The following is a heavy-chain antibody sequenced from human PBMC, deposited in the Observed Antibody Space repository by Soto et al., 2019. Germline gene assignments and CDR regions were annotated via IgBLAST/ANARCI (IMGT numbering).Heavy chain of an antibody. V-gene: IGHV3-15*01. CDR2: IKSKTDGGTT. CDR1: GFTFSNAW. J-gene: IGHJ4*02. CDR3: TTDRVLLWCGESAPLFDY. Sequence: PGGSLRLSCAASGFTFSNAWMSWVRQAPGKGLEWVGRIKSKTDGGTTDYAAPGKGRFTISRDDSKNTLYLQMNSLKTEDTAVYYCTTDRVLLWCGESAPLFDYWGQGTLVTVSS. D-gene: IGHD3-10*01.